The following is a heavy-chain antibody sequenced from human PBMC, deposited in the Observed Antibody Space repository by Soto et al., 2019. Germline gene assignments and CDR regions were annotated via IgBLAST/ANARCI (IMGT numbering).Heavy chain of an antibody. CDR1: GFTFDDYT. CDR2: ISWDGGST. J-gene: IGHJ4*02. CDR3: ATDGIAARPFDY. D-gene: IGHD6-6*01. V-gene: IGHV3-43*01. Sequence: PGGSLRLSCAASGFTFDDYTMHWVRQAPGKGLEWVSLISWDGGSTYYADSVKGRFTISRDNSKNSLYLQMNSLRTEDTALYYCATDGIAARPFDYWGQGTLVTVSS.